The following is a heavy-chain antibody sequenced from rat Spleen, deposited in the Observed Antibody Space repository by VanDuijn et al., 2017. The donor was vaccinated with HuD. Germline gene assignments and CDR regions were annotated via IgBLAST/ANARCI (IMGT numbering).Heavy chain of an antibody. CDR1: GFTCSNYY. CDR3: ARRHYGYTDYFDY. J-gene: IGHJ2*01. V-gene: IGHV5-25*01. CDR2: ISTGGANL. Sequence: EVQLVESGGGLVQPGRSMKLSGTASGFTCSNYYLDWVPQAPKTGMEPVASISTGGANLYYRDSVKGRFTISRDNAKSSLYLQMDSLRSEDTATYYCARRHYGYTDYFDYWGQGVMVTVSS. D-gene: IGHD1-11*01.